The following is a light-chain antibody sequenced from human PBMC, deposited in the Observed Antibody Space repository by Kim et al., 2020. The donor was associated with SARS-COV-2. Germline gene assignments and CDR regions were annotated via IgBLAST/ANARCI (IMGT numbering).Light chain of an antibody. CDR3: AAWDDSLSGPV. Sequence: GQSVTISCSGSSSNLGSNYVYWYQQRPGTAPKLLIYRNNQRPSGVPDRFSGSKSGTSASLAISGLRSEDEADYYCAAWDDSLSGPVFGGGTQLTVL. V-gene: IGLV1-47*01. CDR2: RNN. J-gene: IGLJ2*01. CDR1: SSNLGSNY.